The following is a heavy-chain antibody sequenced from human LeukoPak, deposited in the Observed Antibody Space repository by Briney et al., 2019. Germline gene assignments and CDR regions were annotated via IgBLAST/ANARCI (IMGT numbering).Heavy chain of an antibody. CDR2: IYSGGST. CDR1: GFTVSSNY. V-gene: IGHV3-66*01. CDR3: VRALTTVEDY. J-gene: IGHJ4*02. D-gene: IGHD4-23*01. Sequence: GGSLRLSCAASGFTVSSNYMSWVRQAPGKGLEWVSVIYSGGSTYYADSVKGRFTISRDNSKNTLYLQMNSLRAEDTAVYYCVRALTTVEDYWGQGTLVTVSS.